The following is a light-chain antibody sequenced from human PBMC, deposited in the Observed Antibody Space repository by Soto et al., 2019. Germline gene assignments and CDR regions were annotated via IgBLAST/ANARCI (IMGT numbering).Light chain of an antibody. Sequence: QSVLTQPASVSGSPGQSIAISCTGTSSDVGTYDYVSWFQQHPGKAPELMIFDVSNRPSGVSDRFSGSKSGSTASLTISGLQAEDEADYYCSSYKTSNTYVFGNGTKVTVL. CDR2: DVS. J-gene: IGLJ1*01. CDR1: SSDVGTYDY. CDR3: SSYKTSNTYV. V-gene: IGLV2-14*01.